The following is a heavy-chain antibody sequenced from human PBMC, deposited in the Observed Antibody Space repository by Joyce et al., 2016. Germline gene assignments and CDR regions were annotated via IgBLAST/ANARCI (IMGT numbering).Heavy chain of an antibody. V-gene: IGHV3-7*03. J-gene: IGHJ4*02. CDR3: ARGSWGSDWD. Sequence: DVQLVESGGGLVQPGGSLRLSCAASGFTFSLQWMTWVRQAPGKGLEWVANIKKDGSEKYYVDSVKGRFTISRDNAKNSVSLQMNGLRAEDTAVYYCARGSWGSDWDWGQGTLVTVSS. CDR2: IKKDGSEK. CDR1: GFTFSLQW. D-gene: IGHD6-19*01.